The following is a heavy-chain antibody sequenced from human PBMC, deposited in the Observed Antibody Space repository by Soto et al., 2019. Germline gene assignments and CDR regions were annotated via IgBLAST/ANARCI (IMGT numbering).Heavy chain of an antibody. J-gene: IGHJ4*02. CDR3: ALDLYGGSSRFDY. V-gene: IGHV3-30*03. D-gene: IGHD2-15*01. CDR1: GFTFSNNG. Sequence: QVQLVESGGGVVQPGRSLRLSCVASGFTFSNNGIHWVRQAPGKGLEWVAVISSDGSKKYYADSVKGRFTISRDNSKNTPYLQMNSLRAEDTAAYYCALDLYGGSSRFDYWGQGTLVTVSS. CDR2: ISSDGSKK.